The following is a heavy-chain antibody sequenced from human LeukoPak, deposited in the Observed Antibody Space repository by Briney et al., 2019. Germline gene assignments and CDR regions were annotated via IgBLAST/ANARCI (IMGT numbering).Heavy chain of an antibody. Sequence: SETLSLTCSVSGGSMNDNYLTWIRQAPGKGLEWIGYISNSGTTDYNPSLKSRVTMSVDTSTNEFSLKLTSVTAADTAMYYCARVVRGAVTSNWFDPWGQGTLVTVSS. CDR3: ARVVRGAVTSNWFDP. J-gene: IGHJ5*02. CDR1: GGSMNDNY. V-gene: IGHV4-59*01. CDR2: ISNSGTT. D-gene: IGHD4-17*01.